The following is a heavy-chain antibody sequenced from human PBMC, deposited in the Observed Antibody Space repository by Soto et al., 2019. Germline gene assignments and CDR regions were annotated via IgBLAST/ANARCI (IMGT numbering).Heavy chain of an antibody. V-gene: IGHV3-23*01. CDR2: ISGSGGST. CDR3: AKVEMWLDYYYGMDV. J-gene: IGHJ6*02. D-gene: IGHD6-19*01. Sequence: GGSLRLSCAAPWLTFRSYPTIPVHPAXGKGLEWVSAISGSGGSTYYADSVKGRFTISRDNSKNTLYLQMNSLRAEDTAVYYCAKVEMWLDYYYGMDVWGQGTTVTVS. CDR1: WLTFRSYP.